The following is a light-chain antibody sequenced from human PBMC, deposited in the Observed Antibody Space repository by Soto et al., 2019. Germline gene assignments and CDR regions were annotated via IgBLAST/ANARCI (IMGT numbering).Light chain of an antibody. V-gene: IGLV2-14*03. CDR3: CSYTTSDVYV. CDR2: DVS. CDR1: SSDVGAYDY. J-gene: IGLJ1*01. Sequence: QPVLTQPASVSGSPGQSIAISCTGTSSDVGAYDYVSWYQQHPGKAPKLMIYDVSNRPSGVSNRFSGSKSGNTASLTISGLQAEDEADYFCCSYTTSDVYVFGPGTKVTVL.